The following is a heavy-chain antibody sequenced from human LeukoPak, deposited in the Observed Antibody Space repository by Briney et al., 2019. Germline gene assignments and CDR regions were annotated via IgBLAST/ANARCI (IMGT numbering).Heavy chain of an antibody. J-gene: IGHJ4*02. D-gene: IGHD3-16*01. CDR1: GFTFSSYS. V-gene: IGHV3-21*01. CDR3: SRDPHLRGGDY. Sequence: GGSLRLSCAASGFTFSSYSMNWVRQAPGKGLEWVSSISSSSSYIYYADSVKGRFTISRDNAKTTLYLQMNSLRAEDTAVYYCSRDPHLRGGDYWGQGTLVTVSS. CDR2: ISSSSSYI.